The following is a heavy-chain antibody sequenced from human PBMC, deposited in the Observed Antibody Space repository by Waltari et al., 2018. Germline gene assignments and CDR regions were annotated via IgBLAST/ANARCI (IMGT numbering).Heavy chain of an antibody. V-gene: IGHV4-59*01. J-gene: IGHJ6*02. D-gene: IGHD2-2*02. CDR3: ARDTLVPAAITPYYYYFGMDV. CDR1: GGSISGYY. Sequence: QVQLQESGPGLVKPSETLSLTCTVSGGSISGYYGNWIRQPPGKGLEWIGYIHYSGHPNYNPSLIGRVTISIDTSKNQFSLKLSSVTAADTAVYYCARDTLVPAAITPYYYYFGMDVWGQGTAVTVS. CDR2: IHYSGHP.